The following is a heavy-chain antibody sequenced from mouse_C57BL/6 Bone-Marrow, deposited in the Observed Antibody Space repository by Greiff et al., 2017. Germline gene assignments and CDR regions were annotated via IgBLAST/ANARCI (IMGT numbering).Heavy chain of an antibody. Sequence: VQLQQPGAELVRPGSSVKLSCTASGFTFTSYWMHWVKQTPIQGLEWFGNIDPSDSDTPYNQKFNVKVTLTVDKSTSTADMQLSSLTSEDSAVYYCARAIIDVDYWGQGTTRTVSA. D-gene: IGHD2-4*01. J-gene: IGHJ2*01. CDR1: GFTFTSYW. CDR3: ARAIIDVDY. CDR2: IDPSDSDT. V-gene: IGHV1-52*01.